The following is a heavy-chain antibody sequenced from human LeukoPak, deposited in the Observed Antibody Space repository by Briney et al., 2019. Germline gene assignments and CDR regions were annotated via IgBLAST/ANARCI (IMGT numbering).Heavy chain of an antibody. D-gene: IGHD3-10*02. Sequence: PSETLSLTCTVSGGSISSGGYYWSWIRQHPGKGLEWIGYIYYSGSTYYNPSLKSRVTISVDTSKNQFSLKLSSVTAADTAVYYCARAYYYVLHWGGYFDYWGQGTLVTVSS. CDR1: GGSISSGGYY. CDR2: IYYSGST. V-gene: IGHV4-31*03. J-gene: IGHJ4*02. CDR3: ARAYYYVLHWGGYFDY.